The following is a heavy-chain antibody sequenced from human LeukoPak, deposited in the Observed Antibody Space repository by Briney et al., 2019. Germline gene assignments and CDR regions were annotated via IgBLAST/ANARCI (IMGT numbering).Heavy chain of an antibody. CDR1: GYTFTGCY. CDR2: INPNSGGT. D-gene: IGHD3-10*01. Sequence: GASVKVSCKASGYTFTGCYMHWVRQAPGQGLEWMGWINPNSGGTNYAQKFQGRVTMTRDTSISTAYMELSRLRSDDTAVYYCARLLWFGELNPDFDYWGQGTLVTVSS. CDR3: ARLLWFGELNPDFDY. V-gene: IGHV1-2*02. J-gene: IGHJ4*02.